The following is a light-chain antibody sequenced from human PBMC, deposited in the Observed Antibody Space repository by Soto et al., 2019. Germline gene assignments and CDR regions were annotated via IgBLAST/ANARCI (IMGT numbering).Light chain of an antibody. CDR3: QTCNNGPVLT. J-gene: IGKJ4*01. V-gene: IGKV3-15*01. CDR1: SSIGRN. CDR2: GAS. Sequence: ERVMTQSPATLSVFPGERATLSCRASSSIGRNLAWYQQKPGQTPRLLIYGASTRAAGVPARFSGSGSGTEFTLTITSLQSEDFEVYYCQTCNNGPVLTFGGGTKIEIK.